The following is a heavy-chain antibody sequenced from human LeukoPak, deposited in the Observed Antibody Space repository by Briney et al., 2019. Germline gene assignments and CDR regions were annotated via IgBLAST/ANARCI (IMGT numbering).Heavy chain of an antibody. V-gene: IGHV3-23*01. J-gene: IGHJ4*02. CDR3: AKDARRTNGWYFFDY. CDR1: GFAFSSLA. Sequence: RGSLRLSCAASGFAFSSLAMGWVRQAPGKGLEWVSVISDSGSITYYADSVKGRFTISRDNSKNTLFLQMNSLGAEDTAVYYCAKDARRTNGWYFFDYWGQGTLVTVSS. D-gene: IGHD6-19*01. CDR2: ISDSGSIT.